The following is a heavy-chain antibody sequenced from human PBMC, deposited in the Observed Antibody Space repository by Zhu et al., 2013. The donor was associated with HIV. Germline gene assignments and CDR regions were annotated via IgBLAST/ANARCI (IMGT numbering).Heavy chain of an antibody. V-gene: IGHV4-34*01. D-gene: IGHD6-19*01. CDR1: GGSFSGYY. Sequence: QVQLQQWGAGLLKPSETLSLTCAVYGGSFSGYYWSWIRQPPGKGLEWIGEINHSGSTNYNPSLKSRVTISVDTSKNQFSLKLSSVTAADTAVYYCATSLRMSSGFNDAFDIWGQGTMVTVSS. J-gene: IGHJ3*02. CDR3: ATSLRMSSGFNDAFDI. CDR2: INHSGST.